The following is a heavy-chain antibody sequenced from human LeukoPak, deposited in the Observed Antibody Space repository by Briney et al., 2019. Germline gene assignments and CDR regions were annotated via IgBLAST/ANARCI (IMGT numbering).Heavy chain of an antibody. CDR3: VFEGRADAFDI. Sequence: GGSLRLSCAASGFTFSSYGMHWVRQAPGKGLEWVAVISYDGSNKYYADSVKGRFTISRDNSKNTLYLQMDSLRAEDTAVYYCVFEGRADAFDIWGQGTMVTVSS. CDR2: ISYDGSNK. D-gene: IGHD3-10*01. CDR1: GFTFSSYG. J-gene: IGHJ3*02. V-gene: IGHV3-30*03.